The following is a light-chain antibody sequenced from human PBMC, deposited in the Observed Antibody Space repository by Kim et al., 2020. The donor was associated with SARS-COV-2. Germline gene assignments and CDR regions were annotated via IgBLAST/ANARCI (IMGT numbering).Light chain of an antibody. CDR3: QQYSSVPLT. CDR1: QVIGNS. V-gene: IGKV1-NL1*01. CDR2: TTS. Sequence: ASIGDRVTITCRASQVIGNSLVWYQQKSGQAPNLLVYTTSRLHSGVPSRFSGSGFGTDYTLTISSLQPEDFATYYCQQYSSVPLTFGGGTKVDIK. J-gene: IGKJ4*01.